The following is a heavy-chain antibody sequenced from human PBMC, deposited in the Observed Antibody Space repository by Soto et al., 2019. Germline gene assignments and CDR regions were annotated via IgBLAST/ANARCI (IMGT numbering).Heavy chain of an antibody. Sequence: ASVKVSCKASGYTFTSYYMHWVRQASGQGLEWMGIINPSGGSTSYAQKFQGRVTMTRDTSTSTVYMELSSLRSEDTAVYYCRVVPAARGDYWGQGTLVTVSS. CDR3: RVVPAARGDY. D-gene: IGHD2-2*01. V-gene: IGHV1-46*01. CDR2: INPSGGST. J-gene: IGHJ4*02. CDR1: GYTFTSYY.